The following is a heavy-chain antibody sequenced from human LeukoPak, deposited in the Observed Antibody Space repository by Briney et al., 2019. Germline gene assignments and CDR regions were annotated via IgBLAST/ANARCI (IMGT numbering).Heavy chain of an antibody. CDR1: GYTFTGYY. CDR2: ISAYNGNT. Sequence: ASVKVSCKASGYTFTGYYMHWVRQAPGQGLEWVGWISAYNGNTNYAQKLQGRVTMTTDTSTSTAYMELRSLRSEDTAVYYCARVNDILTGYYNGYFNYWGQGTLVTVSS. CDR3: ARVNDILTGYYNGYFNY. J-gene: IGHJ4*02. D-gene: IGHD3-9*01. V-gene: IGHV1-18*04.